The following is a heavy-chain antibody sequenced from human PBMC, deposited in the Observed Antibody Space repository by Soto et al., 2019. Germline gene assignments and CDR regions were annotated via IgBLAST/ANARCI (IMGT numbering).Heavy chain of an antibody. D-gene: IGHD5-12*01. J-gene: IGHJ4*02. CDR1: GGSISSYY. CDR2: IYYSGST. V-gene: IGHV4-59*01. Sequence: SETLSLTCTVSGGSISSYYWSWIRQPPGKGLEWIGYIYYSGSTNYNPSLKSRVTISVDTSKNQFSLKLSSVTAADTAVYYCARGRMVATSPGGFDYWGQGTLVTVSS. CDR3: ARGRMVATSPGGFDY.